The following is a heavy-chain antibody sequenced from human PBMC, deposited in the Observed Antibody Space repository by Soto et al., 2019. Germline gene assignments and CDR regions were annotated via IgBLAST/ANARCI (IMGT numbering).Heavy chain of an antibody. CDR2: IYGGGST. J-gene: IGHJ4*02. CDR1: GFTVSSNY. V-gene: IGHV3-53*01. Sequence: EVQLVESGGGLIQPGGSLRLSCAVSGFTVSSNYMSWVRQAPGKGLEWVSVIYGGGSTYYADSVKGRFTISRDNSKSTLYLQMNSLRAEDTAVYYCARHITMDPLLVYWGQGTLVTVSS. D-gene: IGHD3-10*01. CDR3: ARHITMDPLLVY.